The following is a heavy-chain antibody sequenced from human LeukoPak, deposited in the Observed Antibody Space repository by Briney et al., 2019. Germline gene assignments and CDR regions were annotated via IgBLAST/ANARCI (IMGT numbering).Heavy chain of an antibody. CDR2: ISSNGGST. D-gene: IGHD6-13*01. Sequence: GGSLRLSCAASGFTFNSYAMHWVRQAPGKGLEYVSAISSNGGSTYYANSVKGRFTISRDNSKNTLYLQMGSLRAEDMAVYYCARAYLAAGDYFDYWGQGTLVTVSS. CDR1: GFTFNSYA. V-gene: IGHV3-64*01. CDR3: ARAYLAAGDYFDY. J-gene: IGHJ4*02.